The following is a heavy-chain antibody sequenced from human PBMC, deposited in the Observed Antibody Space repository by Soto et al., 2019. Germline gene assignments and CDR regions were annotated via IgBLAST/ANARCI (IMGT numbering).Heavy chain of an antibody. CDR2: IYYSEST. D-gene: IGHD3-10*01. V-gene: IGHV4-59*01. Sequence: PSETLSLTCTASGGSISSYYWSWIRQPPGKGLEWIGYIYYSESTNYNPSHKSRVTISVDTSKNQFSLKLSSVTAADTAVYYCASLWFGGLLVQHWGQGTLVTVSS. J-gene: IGHJ1*01. CDR1: GGSISSYY. CDR3: ASLWFGGLLVQH.